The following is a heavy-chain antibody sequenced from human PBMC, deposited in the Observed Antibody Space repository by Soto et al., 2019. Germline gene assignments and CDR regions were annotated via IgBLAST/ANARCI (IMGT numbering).Heavy chain of an antibody. CDR1: GGSFSGYY. J-gene: IGHJ6*02. CDR2: INHSGST. Sequence: SETLSLTCAVYGGSFSGYYWSWIRQPPGKGLEWIGEINHSGSTNYNPSLKSRVTISVDTSKNQFSLKLSSVTAADTAVYYCARVDSSPPRYYYYGMDVWGQGTTVTVSS. V-gene: IGHV4-34*01. CDR3: ARVDSSPPRYYYYGMDV. D-gene: IGHD6-13*01.